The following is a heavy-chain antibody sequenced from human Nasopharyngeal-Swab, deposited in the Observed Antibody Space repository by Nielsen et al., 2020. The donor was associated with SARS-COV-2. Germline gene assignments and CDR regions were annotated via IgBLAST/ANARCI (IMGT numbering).Heavy chain of an antibody. J-gene: IGHJ4*02. V-gene: IGHV1-18*04. Sequence: ASVKVSCKASGYTFTSYGMHWVRQAPGQGLEWIGWITGKNGNALYAETLQGRITITTDTSTNTAYMELRSLRSDDTAVYYCATSATFGPGGAGDYWGQGTLVTVSS. CDR3: ATSATFGPGGAGDY. CDR2: ITGKNGNA. D-gene: IGHD2-8*02. CDR1: GYTFTSYG.